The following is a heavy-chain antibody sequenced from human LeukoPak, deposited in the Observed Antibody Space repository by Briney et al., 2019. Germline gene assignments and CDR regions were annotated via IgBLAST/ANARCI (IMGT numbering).Heavy chain of an antibody. Sequence: GGSLRLSCAASGFTFTNYWMSWVRQAPGKGLELVANIKQDRGEKYYVDSVKGRFTISRDNAKNSLYLQMDSLRAEDTAVYYCARDQTPFVWGQGTLVTVSS. CDR3: ARDQTPFV. J-gene: IGHJ4*02. V-gene: IGHV3-7*01. CDR1: GFTFTNYW. CDR2: IKQDRGEK.